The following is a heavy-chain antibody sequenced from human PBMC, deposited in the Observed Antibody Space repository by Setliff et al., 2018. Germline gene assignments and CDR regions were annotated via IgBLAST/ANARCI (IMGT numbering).Heavy chain of an antibody. D-gene: IGHD3-3*01. CDR3: ARHSNWSRLAYYYMDV. Sequence: PSETLSLTCTVSGGPISSVNYFWGWIRQPPGKGLEWIASIYYSGCTYYNPSLTSRVTISIDTSRNLFSLSLTSVTAADTAFYYCARHSNWSRLAYYYMDVWGKGTTVTVSS. CDR2: IYYSGCT. CDR1: GGPISSVNYF. V-gene: IGHV4-39*01. J-gene: IGHJ6*03.